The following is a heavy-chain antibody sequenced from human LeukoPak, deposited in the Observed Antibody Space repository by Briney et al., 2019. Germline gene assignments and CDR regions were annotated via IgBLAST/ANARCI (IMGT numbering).Heavy chain of an antibody. CDR2: ISYDGSNK. J-gene: IGHJ4*01. V-gene: IGHV3-30*03. D-gene: IGHD2-21*01. CDR3: ARVQGGSLFWWY. CDR1: GFTFSTYG. Sequence: TGGSLRLSCAASGFTFSTYGMHWVRQAPGKGLEWVAVISYDGSNKYYGDSVKGRFIISRDNSKNTLYLQMNSLRAEDTAVYYCARVQGGSLFWWYWGHGTLVTVSS.